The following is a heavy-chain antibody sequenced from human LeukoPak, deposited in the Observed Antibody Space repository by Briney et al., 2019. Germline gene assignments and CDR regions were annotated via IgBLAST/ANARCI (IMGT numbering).Heavy chain of an antibody. CDR3: VKDSDCRSTSCYALFMDV. J-gene: IGHJ6*04. CDR2: ISSNGGST. CDR1: GFTFNNYA. Sequence: GGSLRLSCSASGFTFNNYAMHWVRQAPGKGLEYVSGISSNGGSTYYADSVKGRFITSRDNSKNTLYLQMSSLRAEDTAVYYCVKDSDCRSTSCYALFMDVWGKGTTVTVSS. D-gene: IGHD2-2*01. V-gene: IGHV3-64D*06.